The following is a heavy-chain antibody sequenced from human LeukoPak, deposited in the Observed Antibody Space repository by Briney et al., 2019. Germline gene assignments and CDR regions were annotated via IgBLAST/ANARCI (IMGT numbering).Heavy chain of an antibody. Sequence: ASVKVSCKASGYIFSDYYMHWVRQAPGQGLEWLGWINPKSGAADYAQQFRGRVTMTRNTSISTAYMELSSLRSEDTAVYYCARGTGIPLNWGQGTLVTVSS. V-gene: IGHV1-2*02. CDR1: GYIFSDYY. J-gene: IGHJ4*02. CDR2: INPKSGAA. D-gene: IGHD6-13*01. CDR3: ARGTGIPLN.